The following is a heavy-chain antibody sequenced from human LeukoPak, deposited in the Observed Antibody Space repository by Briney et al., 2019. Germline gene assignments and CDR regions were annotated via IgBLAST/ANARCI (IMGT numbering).Heavy chain of an antibody. CDR2: ISGSGGST. Sequence: GGSLRLSCAASGSTFSSYAMSWVRQAPGKGLEWVSAISGSGGSTYYADSVKGRFTISRDNSKNTLYLQMNSLRAEDTAVYYCAKDSAVAPYYFDYWGQGTLVTVSS. D-gene: IGHD6-19*01. V-gene: IGHV3-23*01. CDR1: GSTFSSYA. J-gene: IGHJ4*02. CDR3: AKDSAVAPYYFDY.